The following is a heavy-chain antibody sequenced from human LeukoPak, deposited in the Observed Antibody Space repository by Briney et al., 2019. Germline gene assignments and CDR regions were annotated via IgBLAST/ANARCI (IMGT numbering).Heavy chain of an antibody. J-gene: IGHJ6*04. CDR1: GFTFSSYE. CDR2: ISSSSSTI. V-gene: IGHV3-48*03. Sequence: PGGSLRLSCAASGFTFSSYEMNWVRQATGKGLEWVSYISSSSSTIYYADSVKGRFTISRDNAKNSLYLQMNSLRAEDTAVYYCAREDWVVPAAMRMGDYYYGMDVWGKGTTVTVSS. D-gene: IGHD2-2*01. CDR3: AREDWVVPAAMRMGDYYYGMDV.